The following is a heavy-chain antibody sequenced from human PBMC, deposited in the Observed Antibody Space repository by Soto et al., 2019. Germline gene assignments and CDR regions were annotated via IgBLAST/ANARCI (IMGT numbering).Heavy chain of an antibody. CDR2: ILYGGTT. V-gene: IGHV4-31*03. CDR1: GDSMNSGGYC. CDR3: SRGILV. Sequence: QVQLQESGPGLVKPSQTLSLTCTVSGDSMNSGGYCWSWIRQHPGEGLEWIGCILYGGTTSSNPSLMSRVLISVDTSKNQFSLKLNSVTAADTAVYYCSRGILVWGQGTLITVSS. J-gene: IGHJ4*02. D-gene: IGHD2-15*01.